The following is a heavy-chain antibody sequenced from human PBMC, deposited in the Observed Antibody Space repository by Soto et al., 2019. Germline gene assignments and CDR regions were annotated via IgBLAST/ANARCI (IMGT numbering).Heavy chain of an antibody. V-gene: IGHV4-59*01. D-gene: IGHD3-3*01. CDR3: ARGSFGNSPRFDY. CDR1: GGSISSYY. CDR2: IYYSGST. Sequence: SETLSLTCTVSGGSISSYYWSWIRQPPGKGLEWIGYIYYSGSTNYNPSLKSRVTISVDTSKNQFSLKLSSVTAADTAVYYCARGSFGNSPRFDYWGQGTLVTVS. J-gene: IGHJ4*02.